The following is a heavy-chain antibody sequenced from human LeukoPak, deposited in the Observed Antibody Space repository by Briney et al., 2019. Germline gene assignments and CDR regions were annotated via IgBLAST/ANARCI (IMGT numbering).Heavy chain of an antibody. D-gene: IGHD1-14*01. J-gene: IGHJ6*02. Sequence: GGSLRLSCAASGFTFSNAWMSWVRQAPGKGLEWVSAISGSGGSTYYADSVKGRFTISRDNSKNTLYLQMNSLRAEDTAVYYCAKDVEPRGYYYYYYGMDVWGQGTTVTVSS. CDR2: ISGSGGST. V-gene: IGHV3-23*01. CDR3: AKDVEPRGYYYYYYGMDV. CDR1: GFTFSNAW.